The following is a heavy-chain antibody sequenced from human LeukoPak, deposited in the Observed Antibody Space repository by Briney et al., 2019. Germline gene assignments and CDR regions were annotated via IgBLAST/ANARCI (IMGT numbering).Heavy chain of an antibody. CDR1: GGSFSSNNW. D-gene: IGHD1-1*01. CDR3: ARVNINNWHSCDY. J-gene: IGHJ4*02. CDR2: IYHSGSP. V-gene: IGHV4/OR15-8*01. Sequence: PSETLSLTCDVFGGSFSSNNWWGWVRQPPGKGLEWIGEIYHSGSPNYNPSLKSRVTISVDKSRNHFSLNLSSVTAADTAVYYCARVNINNWHSCDYWGQGTLVTVSS.